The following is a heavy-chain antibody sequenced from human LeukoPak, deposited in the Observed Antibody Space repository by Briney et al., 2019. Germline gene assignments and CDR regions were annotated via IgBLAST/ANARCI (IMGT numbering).Heavy chain of an antibody. CDR1: GFIFSTYG. V-gene: IGHV3-30*02. D-gene: IGHD3-16*01. CDR3: AKDSLADIDY. Sequence: GGSLRLSCAASGFIFSTYGMYWVRQAPGKGLEWVAFIRHDGSIKNYADSVKGRSTIPRDNSKSTLYLQMNSLRAEDTAVYYCAKDSLADIDYWGQGTLVTVSS. J-gene: IGHJ4*02. CDR2: IRHDGSIK.